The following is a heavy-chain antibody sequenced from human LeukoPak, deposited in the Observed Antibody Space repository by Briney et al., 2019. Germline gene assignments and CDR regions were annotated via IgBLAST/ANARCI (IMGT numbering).Heavy chain of an antibody. D-gene: IGHD3-22*01. CDR1: GFTFSTYW. Sequence: GGSLRLSCAASGFTFSTYWMSWVRQAPGKGLEWVANIKEDGSEKYYGDSVKGRFTISRDNAKNSLYLQMNSLRAEDTAVYYWARDSSGYQWGQGTLVTVSP. CDR2: IKEDGSEK. CDR3: ARDSSGYQ. V-gene: IGHV3-7*01. J-gene: IGHJ4*02.